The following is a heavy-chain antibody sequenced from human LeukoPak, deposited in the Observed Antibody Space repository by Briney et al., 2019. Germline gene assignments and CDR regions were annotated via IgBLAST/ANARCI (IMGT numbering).Heavy chain of an antibody. CDR2: ISSSSSTI. D-gene: IGHD6-13*01. CDR1: GFTFSSYA. CDR3: ARDTRADSSSWYGIHYYYYYGMDV. Sequence: PGGSLRLSCAASGFTFSSYAMSWVRQAPGKGLEWVSYISSSSSTIYYADSVKGRFTISRDNAKNSLYLQMNSLRDEDTAVYYCARDTRADSSSWYGIHYYYYYGMDVWGQGTTVTVSS. V-gene: IGHV3-48*02. J-gene: IGHJ6*02.